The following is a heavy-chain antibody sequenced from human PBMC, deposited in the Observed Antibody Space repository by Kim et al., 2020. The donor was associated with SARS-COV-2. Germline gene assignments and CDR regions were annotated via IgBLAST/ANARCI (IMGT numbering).Heavy chain of an antibody. CDR3: TRVESRPGL. CDR1: GFTFGDYA. D-gene: IGHD6-6*01. V-gene: IGHV3-49*04. Sequence: GGSLRLSCTGSGFTFGDYAMSWVRQAPGKGLEWVGFIRSKAYGGTTEYAASVKGRFTISRDDSKSIAYLQMNSLRTEDTAVYYCTRVESRPGLWGQGTLVTVSS. J-gene: IGHJ4*02. CDR2: IRSKAYGGTT.